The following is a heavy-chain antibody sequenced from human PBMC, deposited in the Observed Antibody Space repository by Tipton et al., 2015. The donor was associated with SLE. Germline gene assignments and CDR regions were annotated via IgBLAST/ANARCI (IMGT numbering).Heavy chain of an antibody. CDR3: ANDKSYAMDA. V-gene: IGHV3-74*01. J-gene: IGHJ6*02. CDR2: INRDGSTT. CDR1: GLTFSKNW. Sequence: SLRLSCAASGLTFSKNWMHWVRQAPGKGLVWVSQINRDGSTTNYADSVKGRFTISRDNAKNTVYLQMNSLRAEDTAVYFCANDKSYAMDAWGQGTTVTVSS. D-gene: IGHD3-9*01.